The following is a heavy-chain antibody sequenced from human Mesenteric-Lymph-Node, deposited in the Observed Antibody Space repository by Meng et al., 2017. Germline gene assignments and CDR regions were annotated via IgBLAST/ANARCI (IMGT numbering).Heavy chain of an antibody. J-gene: IGHJ6*02. CDR2: IYYSGST. CDR3: AGGGVVATMAV. D-gene: IGHD5-12*01. CDR1: GGSISSGSYY. V-gene: IGHV4-61*10. Sequence: SETLSLTCTVSGGSISSGSYYWSWIRQPAGKGLEWIGYIYYSGSTNYNPSLKSRVTISVDTSKNQFSLKLSSVTAADTAVYYCAGGGVVATMAVWGQGTTVTVSS.